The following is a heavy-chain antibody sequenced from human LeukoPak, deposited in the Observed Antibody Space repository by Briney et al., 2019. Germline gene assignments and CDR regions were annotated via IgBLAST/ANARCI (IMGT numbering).Heavy chain of an antibody. CDR2: IYYTGST. CDR3: ARPSRSISTAGAFDI. J-gene: IGHJ3*02. V-gene: IGHV4-59*01. CDR1: RGSISNYF. D-gene: IGHD3-10*01. Sequence: SETLCLTCTVSRGSISNYFWSWIRQPPGKGLEWIGYIYYTGSTNYNPSLKSRVTISVGTSKNQFSLKLSSVTAADTAVYYCARPSRSISTAGAFDIWGQGTMVTVSS.